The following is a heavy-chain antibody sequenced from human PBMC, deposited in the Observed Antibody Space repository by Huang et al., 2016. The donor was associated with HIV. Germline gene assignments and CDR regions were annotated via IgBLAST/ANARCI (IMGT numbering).Heavy chain of an antibody. CDR2: IYYSGST. J-gene: IGHJ3*02. Sequence: QLQLQGSGPGLVKPSETLSLTCTVSGGSITSSSYYWGWIRQPPGKGLEWVGSIYYSGSTDDNPSRKSRGTVAVDTSKNQCSLKLSSVTAADTAVYYCARHFSYYDSSGYTPWDAFDIWGQGTMVTVSS. V-gene: IGHV4-39*01. D-gene: IGHD3-22*01. CDR3: ARHFSYYDSSGYTPWDAFDI. CDR1: GGSITSSSYY.